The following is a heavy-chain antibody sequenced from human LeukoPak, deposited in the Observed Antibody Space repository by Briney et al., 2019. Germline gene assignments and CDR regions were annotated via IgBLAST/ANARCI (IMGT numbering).Heavy chain of an antibody. Sequence: PSETLSHTCTVSGGSISNGGCCWSWIRQPAGKGLEWIGRIYTSGSTNYNPSLKSRLTISVDTSKNQFSLKLSSVTAADTAVYYCARAIEVGAMTPFDYWGQGTLVTVSS. CDR2: IYTSGST. V-gene: IGHV4-61*02. CDR1: GGSISNGGCC. D-gene: IGHD1-26*01. CDR3: ARAIEVGAMTPFDY. J-gene: IGHJ4*02.